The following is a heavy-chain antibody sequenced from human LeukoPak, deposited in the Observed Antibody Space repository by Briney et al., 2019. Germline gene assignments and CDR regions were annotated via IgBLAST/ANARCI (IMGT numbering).Heavy chain of an antibody. J-gene: IGHJ4*02. CDR3: VKGKGIAVTSLDY. Sequence: PGGSLRLSCSASGFIFSNYAMNWVRQAPGKGLEYVSAISSNGGSTYYADSVKGRFTISRDNSKNTLYLQMSSLRADDTAVYYYVKGKGIAVTSLDYWGQGTLVTVSS. D-gene: IGHD6-19*01. V-gene: IGHV3-64D*06. CDR1: GFIFSNYA. CDR2: ISSNGGST.